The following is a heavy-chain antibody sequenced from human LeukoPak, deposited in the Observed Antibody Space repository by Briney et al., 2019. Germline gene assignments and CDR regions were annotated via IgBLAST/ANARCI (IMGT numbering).Heavy chain of an antibody. V-gene: IGHV3-43D*03. CDR1: GFTFDDCA. CDR3: AKSHTWAAFELGLDY. CDR2: ISWDGGST. D-gene: IGHD6-13*01. J-gene: IGHJ4*02. Sequence: GGSLRLSCAASGFTFDDCAMHWVRQAPGKGLEWVSLISWDGGSTYYADSVKGRFTISRDNSKNSLYLQMNSLRAEDAALYYCAKSHTWAAFELGLDYWGQGTLVTVSS.